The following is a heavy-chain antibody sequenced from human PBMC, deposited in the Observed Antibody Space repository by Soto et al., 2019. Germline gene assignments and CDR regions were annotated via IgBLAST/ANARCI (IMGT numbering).Heavy chain of an antibody. CDR1: GGSISRYY. Sequence: PSETLSLTCTVSGGSISRYYWSWIRQPPGKGLEWIGYIYYSGSTNYNPSLKSRVTISVDTSKNQFSLKLSSVTAADTAVYYCARSYYYDSSGLDYYYYYGMDVWGQGTTVTVSS. CDR3: ARSYYYDSSGLDYYYYYGMDV. CDR2: IYYSGST. V-gene: IGHV4-59*08. D-gene: IGHD3-22*01. J-gene: IGHJ6*02.